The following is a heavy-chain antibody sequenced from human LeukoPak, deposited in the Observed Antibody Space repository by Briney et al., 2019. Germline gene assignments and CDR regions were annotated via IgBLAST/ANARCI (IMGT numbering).Heavy chain of an antibody. Sequence: GGSLRLSCAASGFTFSSYWMSWVRQAPGKGLEWVALIKQDGNQKNYVDSVKGRFTISRDNAKNSLYLQMNSLRAEDTAVYYCVRGLVGYCSGGAWDGTCFDYWGQGTLVSVSS. V-gene: IGHV3-7*03. D-gene: IGHD2-15*01. CDR1: GFTFSSYW. CDR2: IKQDGNQK. J-gene: IGHJ4*02. CDR3: VRGLVGYCSGGAWDGTCFDY.